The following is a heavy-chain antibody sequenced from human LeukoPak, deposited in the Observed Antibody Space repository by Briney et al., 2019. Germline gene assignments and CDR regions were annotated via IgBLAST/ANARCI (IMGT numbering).Heavy chain of an antibody. V-gene: IGHV4-59*01. D-gene: IGHD6-6*01. CDR2: IYDSGST. CDR1: GGPTSSYY. Sequence: PSETLSLTCTVSGGPTSSYYWSWIRQPPGKGLEWIGFIYDSGSTYYSPSLKSRVTISVDTSKKQFSLKLSSVTAADTAMYYCALYSSSSDYWGQGTLVTVSS. J-gene: IGHJ4*02. CDR3: ALYSSSSDY.